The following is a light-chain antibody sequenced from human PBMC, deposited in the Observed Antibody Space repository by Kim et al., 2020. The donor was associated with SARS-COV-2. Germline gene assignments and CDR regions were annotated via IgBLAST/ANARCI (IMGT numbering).Light chain of an antibody. V-gene: IGLV2-23*01. Sequence: QSALTQPASVSGSPGQSITISCTGTSSDVGSYDLVSWYQQHPGKAPKLMIYEDSKRPSGVSNRFSASKSGNTASLTISGLQGEDEADYHCCSYAGSSTYVFGTGTKVTV. CDR3: CSYAGSSTYV. J-gene: IGLJ1*01. CDR1: SSDVGSYDL. CDR2: EDS.